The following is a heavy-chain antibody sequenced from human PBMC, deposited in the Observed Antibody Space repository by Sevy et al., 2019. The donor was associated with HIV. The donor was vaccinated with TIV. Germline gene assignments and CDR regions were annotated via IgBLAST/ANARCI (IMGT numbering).Heavy chain of an antibody. J-gene: IGHJ1*01. CDR3: ATHTYYYDSSGYTCAEYFQH. Sequence: ASVKVSCKASGGTFSSYAISWVRQAPGQGLEWMGGIIPIFGTANYEQKFQGRVTITADESTSTAYMELSSLRSEDTAVYYCATHTYYYDSSGYTCAEYFQHWGQGTLVTVSS. D-gene: IGHD3-22*01. V-gene: IGHV1-69*13. CDR2: IIPIFGTA. CDR1: GGTFSSYA.